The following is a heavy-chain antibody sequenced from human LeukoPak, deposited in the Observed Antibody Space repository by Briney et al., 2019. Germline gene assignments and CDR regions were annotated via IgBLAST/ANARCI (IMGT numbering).Heavy chain of an antibody. CDR3: ARDKTTAHVFDV. J-gene: IGHJ3*01. Sequence: GGSLRLSCAASGFPFSVYWMTWVRQAPGKGLEWVADISHDGTEFYADSVKGRFTISRDNAETSLDLQMNSLRADGTAVYYCARDKTTAHVFDVWGQGAMVTVSS. V-gene: IGHV3-7*01. D-gene: IGHD1-14*01. CDR2: ISHDGTE. CDR1: GFPFSVYW.